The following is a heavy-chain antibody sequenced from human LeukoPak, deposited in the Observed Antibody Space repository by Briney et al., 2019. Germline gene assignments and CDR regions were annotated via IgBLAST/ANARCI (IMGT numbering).Heavy chain of an antibody. J-gene: IGHJ6*03. CDR1: GGSISSYY. CDR2: IYTSGST. Sequence: SETLSLTCTVSGGSISSYYWSWIRQPAGKGLEWIGRIYTSGSTNYNPSLKSRVTMSVDTSKNQFSLKLSSVTAADTAVYYCARDLLGHCSSTSCKQYYYYYMDVWGKGTTVTISS. CDR3: ARDLLGHCSSTSCKQYYYYYMDV. V-gene: IGHV4-4*07. D-gene: IGHD2-2*01.